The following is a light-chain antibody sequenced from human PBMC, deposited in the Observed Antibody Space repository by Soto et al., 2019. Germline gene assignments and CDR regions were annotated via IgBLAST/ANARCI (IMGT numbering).Light chain of an antibody. CDR3: QSYDSSLSVYV. J-gene: IGLJ1*01. CDR2: GNS. V-gene: IGLV1-40*01. Sequence: QAVVTQPPSVSGAPGQRVTISCTGSNSNIGAGYDVHWYQQLPGTAPKLLIYGNSNRPSGVPDRFSGSKSGTSASLAITGLQAEDEADYYCQSYDSSLSVYVFGTGTKVTVL. CDR1: NSNIGAGYD.